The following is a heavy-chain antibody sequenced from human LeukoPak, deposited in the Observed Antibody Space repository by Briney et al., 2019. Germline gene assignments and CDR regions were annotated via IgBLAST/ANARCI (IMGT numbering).Heavy chain of an antibody. CDR2: IRYDGSNK. D-gene: IGHD3-22*01. Sequence: PGGSLRLSCAASGFTFSSYGMHWVRQAPGKGLEWVAFIRYDGSNKYYADSVKGRFTISRDNSKNTLYLQMNSLRAEDTAVYYCAKDREVDSSGYPDAFDIWGQGTMVTVSS. J-gene: IGHJ3*02. CDR1: GFTFSSYG. V-gene: IGHV3-30*02. CDR3: AKDREVDSSGYPDAFDI.